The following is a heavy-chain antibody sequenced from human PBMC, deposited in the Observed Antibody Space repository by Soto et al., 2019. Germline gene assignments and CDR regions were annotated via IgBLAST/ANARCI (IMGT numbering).Heavy chain of an antibody. D-gene: IGHD5-18*01. Sequence: PSETLSLTCAVSGGSISSGGYSWSWIRQPPGKGLEWIGYIYYSRSTYYTPSLKSRVTISVDRSKNQFSLKLSSVTAADTAVYYFARGVGGYSYGYLYLYMDYWGQGTLVTVSS. J-gene: IGHJ4*02. CDR1: GGSISSGGYS. CDR2: IYYSRST. CDR3: ARGVGGYSYGYLYLYMDY. V-gene: IGHV4-30-2*01.